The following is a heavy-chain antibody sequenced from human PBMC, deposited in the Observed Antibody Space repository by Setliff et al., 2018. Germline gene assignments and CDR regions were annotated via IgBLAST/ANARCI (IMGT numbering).Heavy chain of an antibody. V-gene: IGHV4-59*01. CDR3: AKGYYNFLSGYYTPYYFDD. J-gene: IGHJ4*02. CDR2: IYYSGNT. D-gene: IGHD3-3*01. Sequence: PSETLSLPCTVSGGSIRNYYWSWIRQPPGKGLEWIGYIYYSGNTNYNPSLKSRVTISVDTSKNQFSLKLSSVTAADTAVYFCAKGYYNFLSGYYTPYYFDDWGQGTLVT. CDR1: GGSIRNYY.